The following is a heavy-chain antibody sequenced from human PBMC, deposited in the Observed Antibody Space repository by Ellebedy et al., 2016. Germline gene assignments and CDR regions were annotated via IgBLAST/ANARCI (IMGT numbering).Heavy chain of an antibody. CDR2: ITGSGDRT. D-gene: IGHD6-13*01. J-gene: IGHJ4*02. CDR3: AGDSRGITAAGTSLHY. Sequence: GGSLRLSCAASGFTFSNYAMSWVRQAPGKGPEWVSTITGSGDRTNYADSVKGRFTISRDSSKNTLYLQMNSLRVEDTAMYYCAGDSRGITAAGTSLHYWGQGTLVTVSS. CDR1: GFTFSNYA. V-gene: IGHV3-23*01.